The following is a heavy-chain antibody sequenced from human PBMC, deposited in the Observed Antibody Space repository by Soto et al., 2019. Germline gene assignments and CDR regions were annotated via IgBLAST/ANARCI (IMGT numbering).Heavy chain of an antibody. J-gene: IGHJ3*01. D-gene: IGHD3-10*01. CDR1: GFTFSSYA. CDR3: AKSRGSGSYFNPSDAFDF. CDR2: ISGSGGGT. Sequence: GGSLRLSCAASGFTFSSYAMSWVRQAPGKGLEWVSSISGSGGGTYYADSVEGRFTISRDNSKNTLALQMNSLRAEDTAVYYCAKSRGSGSYFNPSDAFDFWGQGTMVTVSS. V-gene: IGHV3-23*01.